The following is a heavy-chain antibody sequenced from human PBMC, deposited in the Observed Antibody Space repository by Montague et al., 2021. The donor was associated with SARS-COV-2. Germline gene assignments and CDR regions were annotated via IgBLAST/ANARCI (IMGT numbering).Heavy chain of an antibody. CDR3: ARAWRYGDYSGVHFAP. CDR1: GGSISTTNYY. V-gene: IGHV4-39*07. J-gene: IGHJ5*02. D-gene: IGHD4-17*01. Sequence: SETLSLTCTVSGGSISTTNYYWAWIRQPPGKGLEWVGSIYNSDNTYYNPSLESRLTMSVDTSKNQFSLKLRSVTAADAAVYHCARAWRYGDYSGVHFAPWDQGTLVTVSS. CDR2: IYNSDNT.